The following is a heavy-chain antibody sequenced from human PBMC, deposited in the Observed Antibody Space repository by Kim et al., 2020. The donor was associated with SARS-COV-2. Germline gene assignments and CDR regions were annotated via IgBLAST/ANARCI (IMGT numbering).Heavy chain of an antibody. Sequence: KGRFTTSRDNAKNSLYLQMNSLRAEDTAVYYCARDRVTIFGVVINDYFDYWGQGTLVTVSS. J-gene: IGHJ4*02. V-gene: IGHV3-11*06. CDR3: ARDRVTIFGVVINDYFDY. D-gene: IGHD3-3*01.